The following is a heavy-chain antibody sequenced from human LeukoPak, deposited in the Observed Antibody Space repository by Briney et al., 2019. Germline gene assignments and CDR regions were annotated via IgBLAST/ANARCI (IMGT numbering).Heavy chain of an antibody. V-gene: IGHV4-39*07. Sequence: PSETLSLTCTVSGGSISSSSYYWGWIRQPPGKGLEWIGSIYYSGSTYYNPSLKSRVTISVDTSKNQFSLKLSSVTAADMAVYYCARSTYCSGGSCSHNWFDPWGQGTLVTVSS. J-gene: IGHJ5*02. CDR3: ARSTYCSGGSCSHNWFDP. D-gene: IGHD2-15*01. CDR1: GGSISSSSYY. CDR2: IYYSGST.